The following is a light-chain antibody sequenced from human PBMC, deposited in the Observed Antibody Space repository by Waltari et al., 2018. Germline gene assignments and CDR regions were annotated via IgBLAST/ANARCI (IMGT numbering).Light chain of an antibody. J-gene: IGLJ2*01. CDR1: SSDVGSYNY. V-gene: IGLV2-8*01. CDR2: EVS. Sequence: QSALTQPPSASGSPGQSVTISCTGTSSDVGSYNYVSWYQQHPGKAPKLMIYEVSNRPSGVPDRFSGSKSGNTASRTVSGLQAEDEADYYCSSYAGRNNIVLFGGGTKLTVL. CDR3: SSYAGRNNIVL.